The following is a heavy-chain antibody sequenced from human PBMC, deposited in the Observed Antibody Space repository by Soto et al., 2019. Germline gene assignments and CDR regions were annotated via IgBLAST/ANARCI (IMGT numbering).Heavy chain of an antibody. Sequence: SVKVSCKASGGTFSSYAISWVRQAPGQGLEWMGGIIPIFGTANYAQKFQGRVTITADKSTSTAYMELSSLRSEDTAVYYCAVRKQQLVRQYDCYGMDVWGQGTTVTVSS. D-gene: IGHD6-13*01. CDR2: IIPIFGTA. J-gene: IGHJ6*02. V-gene: IGHV1-69*06. CDR1: GGTFSSYA. CDR3: AVRKQQLVRQYDCYGMDV.